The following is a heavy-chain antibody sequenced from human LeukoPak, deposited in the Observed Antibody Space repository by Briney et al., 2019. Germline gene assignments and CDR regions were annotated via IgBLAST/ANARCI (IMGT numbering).Heavy chain of an antibody. CDR3: AKSTVTSYYMDV. CDR2: ISGSACST. CDR1: GFTFSSYA. V-gene: IGHV3-23*01. D-gene: IGHD4-17*01. J-gene: IGHJ6*03. Sequence: GGSLRLSCAASGFTFSSYAMSWVRQAPGKGVEGVSAISGSACSTYYAHSVKGRFTISRDNSKNTLYLQMNSPRAEDTAVYYCAKSTVTSYYMDVWGKGTTVTVSS.